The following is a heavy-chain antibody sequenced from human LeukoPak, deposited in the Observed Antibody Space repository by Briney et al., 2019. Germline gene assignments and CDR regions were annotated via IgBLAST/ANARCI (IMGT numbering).Heavy chain of an antibody. CDR2: IYYSGST. V-gene: IGHV4-31*03. D-gene: IGHD3-9*01. CDR1: GGSISSGGYY. J-gene: IGHJ5*02. Sequence: SQTLSLTCTVSGGSISSGGYYWSWIRQHPGKGLEWIGYIYYSGSTYYNPSLKSRVTIPVDTSKNQFSLKLSSVTAADTAVYYCARAPVYYDILTGYRQYWFDPWGQGTLVTVSS. CDR3: ARAPVYYDILTGYRQYWFDP.